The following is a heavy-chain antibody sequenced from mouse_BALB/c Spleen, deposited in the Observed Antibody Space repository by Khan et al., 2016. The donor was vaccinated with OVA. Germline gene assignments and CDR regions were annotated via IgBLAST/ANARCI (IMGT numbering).Heavy chain of an antibody. Sequence: VQLQESGAELAKPGASVQMSCRASGYTFTTYWMHWVKQRPGQGLEWIGYINPTSGYTDYSENFKDKATLSADKSSSTAYMPLSRLTSEDSAVYYCTRGRIDYWGQGTTLTGSS. J-gene: IGHJ2*01. CDR1: GYTFTTYW. CDR3: TRGRIDY. D-gene: IGHD1-1*01. V-gene: IGHV1-7*01. CDR2: INPTSGYT.